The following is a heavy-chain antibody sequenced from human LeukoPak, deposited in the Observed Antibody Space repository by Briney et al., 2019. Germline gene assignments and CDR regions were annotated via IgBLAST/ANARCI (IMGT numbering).Heavy chain of an antibody. V-gene: IGHV4-39*07. CDR3: ARSSLGGYSWFDP. CDR1: GGSISSSSYY. CDR2: IYYSGST. J-gene: IGHJ5*02. D-gene: IGHD3-22*01. Sequence: SETLSLTCTVSGGSISSSSYYWGWIRQPPGKGLEWIGSIYYSGSTYYNPSLKSRVTISVDTSKNQFSLKLSSVTAADTAVYYCARSSLGGYSWFDPWGQGTLVTVSS.